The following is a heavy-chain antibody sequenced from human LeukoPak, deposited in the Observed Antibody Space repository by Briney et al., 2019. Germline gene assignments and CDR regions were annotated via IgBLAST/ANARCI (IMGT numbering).Heavy chain of an antibody. CDR2: IYTSGST. Sequence: SQTLSLTCTVSGGSISSGSYYWSWIRQPAGKGLEWIGRIYTSGSTNYNPSLKSRVTISVDTSKNQFSLKLSSVTAADTAVYYRARAVGATIDYWGQGTLVTVSS. V-gene: IGHV4-61*02. J-gene: IGHJ4*02. D-gene: IGHD1-26*01. CDR1: GGSISSGSYY. CDR3: ARAVGATIDY.